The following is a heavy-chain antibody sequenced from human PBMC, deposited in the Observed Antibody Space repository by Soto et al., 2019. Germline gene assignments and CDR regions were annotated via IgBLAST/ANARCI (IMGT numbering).Heavy chain of an antibody. V-gene: IGHV3-21*01. J-gene: IGHJ5*02. D-gene: IGHD3-3*01. Sequence: PGGSLRLSCAASGFTFSSYSMNWVRQAPGKGLEWVSSISSSSSYIYYADSVKGRFTISRDNAKNSLYLQMNSLRAEDTAVYYCALLPLNGNALDTMNWFDPWGQGTLVTVSS. CDR2: ISSSSSYI. CDR1: GFTFSSYS. CDR3: ALLPLNGNALDTMNWFDP.